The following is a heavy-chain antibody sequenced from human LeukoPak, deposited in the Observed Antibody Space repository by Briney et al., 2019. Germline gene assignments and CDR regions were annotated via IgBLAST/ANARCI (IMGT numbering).Heavy chain of an antibody. CDR1: GYSFTSYW. D-gene: IGHD1-26*01. CDR3: ARGATALPNFDY. CDR2: IYPGDSET. J-gene: IGHJ4*02. V-gene: IGHV5-51*01. Sequence: GESLKISFQGSGYSFTSYWIAWVRPLPGKGLEWMGIIYPGDSETRYSPSFQGQVTISADKSISTAYLQWSSLKASDSAMYYCARGATALPNFDYWGQGTLVTVSS.